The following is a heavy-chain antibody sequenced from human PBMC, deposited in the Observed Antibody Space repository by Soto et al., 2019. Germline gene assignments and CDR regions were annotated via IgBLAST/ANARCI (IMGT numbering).Heavy chain of an antibody. CDR3: ARGGDGFDL. D-gene: IGHD3-16*01. CDR1: GDSISSYY. J-gene: IGHJ3*01. CDR2: IYHSGST. Sequence: PSETLSLTCTVSGDSISSYYWSWIRQHPGKGLEWIGYIYHSGSTYYSPSLKSRVTISVDTSENQFSLKLTSVTAADTAVYYCARGGDGFDLWGQGKMVTV. V-gene: IGHV4-59*06.